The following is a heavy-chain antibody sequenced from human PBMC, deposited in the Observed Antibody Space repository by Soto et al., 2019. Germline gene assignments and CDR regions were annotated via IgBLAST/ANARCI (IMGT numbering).Heavy chain of an antibody. Sequence: GGSLRLSCAASGFTFSSYWMHWVRQAPGKGLVWVARINSDGSSTSYADSVKGRFTISRDNTKNTLYLQMNSLRAEDTAVYYCARSLYGYCSSTSCYGYAFDIWGQGTMVTVSS. V-gene: IGHV3-74*01. D-gene: IGHD2-2*01. J-gene: IGHJ3*02. CDR2: INSDGSST. CDR3: ARSLYGYCSSTSCYGYAFDI. CDR1: GFTFSSYW.